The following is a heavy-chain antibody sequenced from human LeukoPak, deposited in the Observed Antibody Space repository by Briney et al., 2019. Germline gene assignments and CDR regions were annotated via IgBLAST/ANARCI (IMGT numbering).Heavy chain of an antibody. J-gene: IGHJ4*02. CDR2: IYYSGST. Sequence: SETLSLTCTVSGGSISSSSYYWGWIRQPPGKGLEWIGSIYYSGSTYYNPSLKSRVTISVDTSKNQCSLKLSSVTAADTAVYYCARIGRSGSYYNLFDYWGQGTLVTVSS. CDR1: GGSISSSSYY. V-gene: IGHV4-39*01. CDR3: ARIGRSGSYYNLFDY. D-gene: IGHD5-12*01.